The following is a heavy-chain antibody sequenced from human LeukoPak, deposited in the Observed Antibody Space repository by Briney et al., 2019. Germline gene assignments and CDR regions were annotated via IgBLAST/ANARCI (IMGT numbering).Heavy chain of an antibody. V-gene: IGHV1-69*06. CDR1: GGTFSSYA. D-gene: IGHD1-26*01. CDR3: AIQRKTGATDAFDI. Sequence: ASVKVSCKASGGTFSSYAISWVRQAPGQGLEWMGGIIPIFGTANYAQKFQGRVTMTEDTSTDTAYMELSSLRSEDTAVYYCAIQRKTGATDAFDIWGQGTMVTVSS. J-gene: IGHJ3*02. CDR2: IIPIFGTA.